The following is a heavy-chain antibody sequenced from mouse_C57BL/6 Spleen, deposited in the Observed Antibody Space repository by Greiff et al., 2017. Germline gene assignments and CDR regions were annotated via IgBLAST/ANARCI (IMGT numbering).Heavy chain of an antibody. CDR3: TREGIYYYGSSYVAMDY. J-gene: IGHJ4*01. Sequence: VQLQQSGAELVRPGASVTLSCKASGYTFTDYEMHWVKQTPVHGLEWIGAIDPETGGTAYNQKFKGKAILTADKSSSPAYMELRRLTSEDSAVYYCTREGIYYYGSSYVAMDYWGQGTSVTVSS. CDR1: GYTFTDYE. D-gene: IGHD1-1*01. V-gene: IGHV1-15*01. CDR2: IDPETGGT.